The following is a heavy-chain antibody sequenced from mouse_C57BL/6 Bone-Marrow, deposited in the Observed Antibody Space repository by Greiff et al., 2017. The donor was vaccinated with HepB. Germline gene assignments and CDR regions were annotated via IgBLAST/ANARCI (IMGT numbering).Heavy chain of an antibody. Sequence: QVQLQQPGAELVKPGASVKLSCKASGYTFTRYWMHWVKQRPGQGLEWIGMIHPNSGSTNYNEKFKSKATLTVDKSSSTAYMQLSSLTSEDSAVYYCARGGFLYYDYDAGAMDYWGQGTSVTVSS. CDR2: IHPNSGST. J-gene: IGHJ4*01. CDR1: GYTFTRYW. CDR3: ARGGFLYYDYDAGAMDY. D-gene: IGHD2-4*01. V-gene: IGHV1-64*01.